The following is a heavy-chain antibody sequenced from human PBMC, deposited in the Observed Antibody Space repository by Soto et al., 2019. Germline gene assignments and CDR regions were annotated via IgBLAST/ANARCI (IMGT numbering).Heavy chain of an antibody. CDR1: GFTFRTYW. V-gene: IGHV3-74*01. CDR2: LDPEGGST. D-gene: IGHD3-3*01. Sequence: EVQLVESGGALVQPGGSLRLSCAASGFTFRTYWMYWGSQAPGKGLVWVSRLDPEGGSTIYADSVKGRFTISRDNARNTLYLQMESLRGEDTAVYYCATDRGRVTNSGVVIKANHMGVWGKVTTVTVSS. J-gene: IGHJ6*03. CDR3: ATDRGRVTNSGVVIKANHMGV.